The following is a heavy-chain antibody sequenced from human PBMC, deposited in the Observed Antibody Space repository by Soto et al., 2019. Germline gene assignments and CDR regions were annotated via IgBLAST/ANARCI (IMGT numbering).Heavy chain of an antibody. CDR2: IIPILGTA. J-gene: IGHJ6*02. CDR3: ARVGFYDFWSGYLIRYYGIDV. V-gene: IGHV1-69*10. CDR1: GGTFSSYA. Sequence: SVKVSCKASGGTFSSYAISWVRQAPGQGLEWMGGIIPILGTANYAQKFQGRVTITADKSTSTAYMELSSLRSEDTAVYYCARVGFYDFWSGYLIRYYGIDVWGQGPTVPVSS. D-gene: IGHD3-3*01.